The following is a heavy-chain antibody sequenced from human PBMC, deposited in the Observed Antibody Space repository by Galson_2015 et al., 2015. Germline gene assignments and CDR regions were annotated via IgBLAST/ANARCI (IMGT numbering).Heavy chain of an antibody. CDR3: ARIDDSSGYDSPGGFDY. Sequence: KGLEWMGIIYPGASDTRYSPSFQGQVTISADKSISTAYLQWSSLKASDTAMYYCARIDDSSGYDSPGGFDYWGQGTLVTVSS. J-gene: IGHJ4*02. V-gene: IGHV5-51*01. CDR2: IYPGASDT. D-gene: IGHD3-22*01.